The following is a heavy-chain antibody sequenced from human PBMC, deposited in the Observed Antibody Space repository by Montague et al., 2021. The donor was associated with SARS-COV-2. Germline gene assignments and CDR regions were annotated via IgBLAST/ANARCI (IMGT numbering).Heavy chain of an antibody. Sequence: SETLSLTCTVSGVSINSNSYFWAWIRQPPGKGLEWIGSAYNTGRTHYNPSLKSRVTISADSSKNQFSLRLTSVTAADTSVYYCSSVAFWFGSRGDYYFDGLDVWGQGTMVTVSS. J-gene: IGHJ3*01. CDR1: GVSINSNSYF. D-gene: IGHD3-22*01. CDR3: SSVAFWFGSRGDYYFDGLDV. CDR2: AYNTGRT. V-gene: IGHV4-39*01.